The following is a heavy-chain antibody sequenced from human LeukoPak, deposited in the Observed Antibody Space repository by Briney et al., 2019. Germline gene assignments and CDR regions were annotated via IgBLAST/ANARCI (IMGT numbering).Heavy chain of an antibody. J-gene: IGHJ4*02. CDR3: ARVGGYYDSSGYPYDEDKYSFDY. V-gene: IGHV4-34*01. Sequence: SETLSLTCAVYGGSFSGYYWSWIRQPPGKGLEWIGEINHSGSTYYNPSLKSRVTISVDTSKNQFSLKLSSVTAADTAVYYCARVGGYYDSSGYPYDEDKYSFDYWGQGTLVTVSS. D-gene: IGHD3-22*01. CDR1: GGSFSGYY. CDR2: INHSGST.